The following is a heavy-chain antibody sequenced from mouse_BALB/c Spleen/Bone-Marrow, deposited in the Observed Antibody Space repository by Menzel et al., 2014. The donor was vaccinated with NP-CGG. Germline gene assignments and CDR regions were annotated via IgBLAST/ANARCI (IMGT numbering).Heavy chain of an antibody. CDR1: GYTFTDYY. CDR3: ANLGRYAMDY. Sequence: QVHVKQSGPELVKPGASVKISCKASGYTFTDYYINWVKQKPGQGLEWIGWIYPGSGSTMYNEKFKGKATLTVDTSSSTAYMQLSSLTSEDTAVYFCANLGRYAMDYWGQGTSVTVSS. V-gene: IGHV1-84*02. D-gene: IGHD3-1*01. CDR2: IYPGSGST. J-gene: IGHJ4*01.